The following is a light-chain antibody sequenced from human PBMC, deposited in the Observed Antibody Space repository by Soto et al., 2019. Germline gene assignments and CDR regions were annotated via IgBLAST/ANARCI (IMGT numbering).Light chain of an antibody. J-gene: IGKJ1*01. Sequence: EVVMTQSPATLSASPGERATLSCWASETVATNLAWYQQKPGQAPRLLISGASTRAAGISDRFRGSGSGTESTLTISSLRSEDSGIYYCQQYFEWPPMTFGQGTKV. CDR3: QQYFEWPPMT. V-gene: IGKV3-15*01. CDR2: GAS. CDR1: ETVATN.